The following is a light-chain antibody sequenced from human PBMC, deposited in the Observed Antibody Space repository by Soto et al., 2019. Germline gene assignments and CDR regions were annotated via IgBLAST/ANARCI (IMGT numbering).Light chain of an antibody. CDR2: YDV. Sequence: SYELTQPPSVSVAPGRTAIITCGGSKVGSNSVHWYQQKPGQAPVLVIYYDVDRPSGIPERFSGSNSGDTATLTIASVEAGDEADYYCQVWDGSTHHLVFGGGTELTVL. V-gene: IGLV3-21*04. CDR3: QVWDGSTHHLV. CDR1: KVGSNS. J-gene: IGLJ3*02.